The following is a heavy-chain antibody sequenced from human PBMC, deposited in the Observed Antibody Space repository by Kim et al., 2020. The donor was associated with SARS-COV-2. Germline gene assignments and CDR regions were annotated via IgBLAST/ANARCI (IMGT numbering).Heavy chain of an antibody. Sequence: GGSLRLSCAASGFTFSSYGMHWVRQAPGKGLEWVAVISYDGSNKYYADSVKGRFTISRDNSKNTLYLQMNSLRAEDTAVYYCASRALPNDDYWGQGTLVTVSS. V-gene: IGHV3-30*03. CDR3: ASRALPNDDY. J-gene: IGHJ4*02. CDR2: ISYDGSNK. CDR1: GFTFSSYG.